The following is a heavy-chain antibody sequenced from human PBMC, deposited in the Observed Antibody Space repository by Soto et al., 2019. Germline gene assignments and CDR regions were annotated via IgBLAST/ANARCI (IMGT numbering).Heavy chain of an antibody. Sequence: SLRLSCAASGFTFSGSAMHWVRQASGKGLEWVGRIRSKANSYATAYAASVKGRFTISRDDSKNTAYLQMNSLKTEDTAVYYCTRRADTAMSFENYYYYGMDVWGQGTTVTVS. CDR2: IRSKANSYAT. CDR1: GFTFSGSA. V-gene: IGHV3-73*01. CDR3: TRRADTAMSFENYYYYGMDV. D-gene: IGHD5-18*01. J-gene: IGHJ6*02.